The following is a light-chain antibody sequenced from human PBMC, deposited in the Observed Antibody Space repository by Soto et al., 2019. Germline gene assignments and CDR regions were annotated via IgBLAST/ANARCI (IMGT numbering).Light chain of an antibody. J-gene: IGKJ5*01. Sequence: IVLTQSPGTLSLSPGERVALFCRASQSVSSNYVAWYQQKPGQAPRLLISGASNRATGTPDRFRGSGSGTDFTLTISRLEPEDFAVYYCQQYGSSFGQGTRLEIK. CDR1: QSVSSNY. CDR2: GAS. V-gene: IGKV3-20*01. CDR3: QQYGSS.